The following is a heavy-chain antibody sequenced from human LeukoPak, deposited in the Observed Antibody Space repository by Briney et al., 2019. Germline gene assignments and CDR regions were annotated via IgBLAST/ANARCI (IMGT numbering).Heavy chain of an antibody. CDR2: IHRGGNT. V-gene: IGHV3-66*01. J-gene: IGHJ4*02. Sequence: GGSLRLSCAASGFTVSGNYMSWVRQAPGKGLEWLSVIHRGGNTYYADSVKGRFTISRDSSKNTVFLQMDSLRAEDTAVYYCARDPGYGLGVDYGNYWGQGTLVTVSS. D-gene: IGHD3-10*01. CDR1: GFTVSGNY. CDR3: ARDPGYGLGVDYGNY.